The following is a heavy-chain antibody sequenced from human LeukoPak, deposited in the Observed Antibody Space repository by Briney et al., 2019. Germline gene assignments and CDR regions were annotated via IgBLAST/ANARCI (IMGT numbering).Heavy chain of an antibody. Sequence: GASLKISCQCSGYSSPRDWIAWVRRPPGKSLEWLGIIHPGDSNIVYSPFLQAQVTISADRSINTTYLQWDSLKASDTAMYYCARLTYYDPTHYFDYWGQGTLVSVSS. D-gene: IGHD3-22*01. V-gene: IGHV5-51*01. CDR3: ARLTYYDPTHYFDY. CDR1: GYSSPRDW. CDR2: IHPGDSNI. J-gene: IGHJ4*02.